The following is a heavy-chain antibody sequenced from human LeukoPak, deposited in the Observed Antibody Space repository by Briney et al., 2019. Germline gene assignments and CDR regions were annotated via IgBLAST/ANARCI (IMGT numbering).Heavy chain of an antibody. CDR1: GYTFTSYY. CDR3: ATEYCSGGSCYQYYYYFDY. D-gene: IGHD2-15*01. CDR2: IIPSGGST. J-gene: IGHJ4*02. V-gene: IGHV1-46*01. Sequence: GAAVKVSCKASGYTFTSYYMHWVRQGPGQGREWMGIIIPSGGSTRYAKKFQGRVTMTRDTSTSTVYMELSSLRSEDTAVYYCATEYCSGGSCYQYYYYFDYWGQGTLVTVSS.